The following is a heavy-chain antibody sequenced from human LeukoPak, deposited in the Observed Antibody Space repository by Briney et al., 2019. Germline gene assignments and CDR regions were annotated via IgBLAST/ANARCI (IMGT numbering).Heavy chain of an antibody. Sequence: GGSLRLSCAASGFAFSSFAMGWVRQSPGKGLEWLSTINGGGNTTFYSDSVKGRFTITRDNSKNTLYLHMDSLRPDDTAIYYCTKELHVAVAVADYYYFYMDVWGRGTAVTVSS. J-gene: IGHJ6*03. CDR2: INGGGNTT. CDR1: GFAFSSFA. V-gene: IGHV3-23*01. CDR3: TKELHVAVAVADYYYFYMDV. D-gene: IGHD6-19*01.